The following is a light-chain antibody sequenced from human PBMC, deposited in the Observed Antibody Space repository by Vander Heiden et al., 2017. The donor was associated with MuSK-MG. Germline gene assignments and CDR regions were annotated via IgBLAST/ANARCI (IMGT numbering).Light chain of an antibody. V-gene: IGLV3-1*01. CDR3: QAWDSRPGVV. Sequence: SYELTQPPSVSVSPGQPASITCSGDKLGDKYACWYQQKPGQSPVLVIYQDSKRPSGIPERFSGSNSGNTATLTISGTQAMDEADYYCQAWDSRPGVVFGGGTKLTVL. CDR2: QDS. J-gene: IGLJ2*01. CDR1: KLGDKY.